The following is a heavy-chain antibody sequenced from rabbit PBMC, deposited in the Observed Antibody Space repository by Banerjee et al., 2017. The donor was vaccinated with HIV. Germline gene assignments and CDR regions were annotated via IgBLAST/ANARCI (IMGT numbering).Heavy chain of an antibody. CDR3: ARNDYGDYAYYFDL. V-gene: IGHV1S40*01. CDR2: IDAGSSGSS. J-gene: IGHJ4*01. CDR1: EFTISGNYS. D-gene: IGHD2-1*01. Sequence: SEFTISGNYSMCWVRQAPGKGLEWIACIDAGSSGSSYYASWVNGRFTISSDNAQNTVDLQMSSLTAADTATYFCARNDYGDYAYYFDLWGPGTLVTVS.